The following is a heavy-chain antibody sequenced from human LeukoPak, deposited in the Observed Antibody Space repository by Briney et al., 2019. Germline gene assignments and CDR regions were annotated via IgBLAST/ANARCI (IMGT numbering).Heavy chain of an antibody. J-gene: IGHJ4*02. CDR1: GGSISSYY. V-gene: IGHV4-59*01. Sequence: SETLSLTCTVSGGSISSYYWSWIRQPPGKGLEWIGYIYYSGSTNHNPSLKSRVTISVDTSKNQFSLKLSSVTAADTAVYYCARASEIVYGGIFGSRPFDYWGQGTLVTVSS. CDR2: IYYSGST. CDR3: ARASEIVYGGIFGSRPFDY. D-gene: IGHD4-23*01.